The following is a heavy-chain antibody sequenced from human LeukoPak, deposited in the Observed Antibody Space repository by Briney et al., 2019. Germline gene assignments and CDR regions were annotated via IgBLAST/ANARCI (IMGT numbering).Heavy chain of an antibody. Sequence: GGSLRLSCAASGFTFSSYAMSWVRQAPGKGLEWASAISGSGGSTYYADSVKGRFTISRDNSKNTLYLQMNSLRAEDTAVYYCAKDRDPQDIVLMVYASPPDYWGQGTLVTVSS. CDR3: AKDRDPQDIVLMVYASPPDY. CDR2: ISGSGGST. D-gene: IGHD2-8*01. J-gene: IGHJ4*02. CDR1: GFTFSSYA. V-gene: IGHV3-23*01.